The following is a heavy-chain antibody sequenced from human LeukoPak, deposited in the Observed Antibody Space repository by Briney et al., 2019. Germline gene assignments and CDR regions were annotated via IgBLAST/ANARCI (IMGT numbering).Heavy chain of an antibody. V-gene: IGHV3-23*01. J-gene: IGHJ4*02. CDR1: RFTFSTYA. D-gene: IGHD4-17*01. CDR2: ISGSGDRT. CDR3: ARDYGDHHFDY. Sequence: GGSLRLSCAASRFTFSTYAMSWVRQAPGKGLEWVSAISGSGDRTYYADSVRGRFSFSRDNSKNTLYLQMNSLRAEDTAVYYCARDYGDHHFDYWGQGTLVTVSS.